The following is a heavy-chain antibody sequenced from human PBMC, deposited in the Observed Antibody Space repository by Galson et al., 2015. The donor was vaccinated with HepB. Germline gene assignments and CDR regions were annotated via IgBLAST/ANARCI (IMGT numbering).Heavy chain of an antibody. D-gene: IGHD6-13*01. V-gene: IGHV6-1*01. CDR2: TYYRSKWNN. Sequence: CAISGDSVSGLNAAWNWIRQSPSRGLEWLGRTYYRSKWNNDYALCVKGRIIITADTSKNQVSLQLTSVTPEDTAVYYCARDMGAAPGAWSDAFDFWGQGTVVSVSS. J-gene: IGHJ3*01. CDR1: GDSVSGLNAA. CDR3: ARDMGAAPGAWSDAFDF.